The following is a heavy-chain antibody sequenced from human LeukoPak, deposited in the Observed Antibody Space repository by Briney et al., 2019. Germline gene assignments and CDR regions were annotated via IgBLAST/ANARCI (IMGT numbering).Heavy chain of an antibody. CDR1: GFTFTSYY. CDR3: ARGGTTSDAFDI. CDR2: INPSGGST. V-gene: IGHV1-46*01. D-gene: IGHD4-17*01. J-gene: IGHJ3*02. Sequence: PGGSLRLSCAASGFTFTSYYMHWVRQAPGQGLEWMGIINPSGGSTSYAQKFQGRVTMTRDMSTSTVYMELSSLRSEDTAVYYCARGGTTSDAFDIWGQGTMVTVSS.